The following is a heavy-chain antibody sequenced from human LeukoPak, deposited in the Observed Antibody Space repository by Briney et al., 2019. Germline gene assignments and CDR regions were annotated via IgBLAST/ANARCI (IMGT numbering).Heavy chain of an antibody. V-gene: IGHV3-15*01. CDR2: IKSKTDGGTT. CDR1: GFTFSSYL. CDR3: TTDRSGPIAAAGNY. Sequence: GGSLRLSCAASGFTFSSYLMSWVRQAPGKGLEWVGRIKSKTDGGTTDYAAPVKGRFTISRDDSKNTLYLQMNSLKTEDTAVYYCTTDRSGPIAAAGNYWGQGTLVTVSS. J-gene: IGHJ4*02. D-gene: IGHD6-13*01.